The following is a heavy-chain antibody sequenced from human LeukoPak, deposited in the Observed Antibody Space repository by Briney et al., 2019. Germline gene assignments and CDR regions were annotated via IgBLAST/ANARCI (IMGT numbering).Heavy chain of an antibody. Sequence: GGSLRLSCAASGFTFTNYAMSWVRQAPGKGLEWVSAISGSGGSTYYADSVKGRFTISRDNSKNTLYLQMNSLRAEDTAVYYCAKSSRKDGGKLLFDYWGQGTLVTVSS. V-gene: IGHV3-23*01. CDR2: ISGSGGST. J-gene: IGHJ4*02. D-gene: IGHD4-23*01. CDR1: GFTFTNYA. CDR3: AKSSRKDGGKLLFDY.